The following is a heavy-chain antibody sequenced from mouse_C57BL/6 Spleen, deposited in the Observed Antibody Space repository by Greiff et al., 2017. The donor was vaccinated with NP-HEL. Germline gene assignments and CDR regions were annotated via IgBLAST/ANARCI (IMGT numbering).Heavy chain of an antibody. Sequence: VQLKESGPELVKPGASVKIPCKASGYTFTDYNMDWVKQSHGKSLEWIGDINPNNGGTIYNQKFKGKATLTVDKSSSTAYMELRSLTSEDTAVYYCARETHYDDGTGFAYWGQGTLVTVSA. D-gene: IGHD2-4*01. CDR1: GYTFTDYN. CDR3: ARETHYDDGTGFAY. V-gene: IGHV1-18*01. CDR2: INPNNGGT. J-gene: IGHJ3*01.